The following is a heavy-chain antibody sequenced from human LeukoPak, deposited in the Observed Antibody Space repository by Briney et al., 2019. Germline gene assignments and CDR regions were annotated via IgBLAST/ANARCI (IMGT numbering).Heavy chain of an antibody. V-gene: IGHV3-23*01. CDR3: GTYRQVLLPFES. CDR1: RFTFSPFA. Sequence: GGSLRLSCAASRFTFSPFAMIWVRHPPGKGLEWVSSILPSGGEIHYAHSVRGRFTISRDNSKSTLSLQMNRLRAEDTAIYYCGTYRQVLLPFESWGQGTLVTVSS. CDR2: ILPSGGEI. J-gene: IGHJ4*02. D-gene: IGHD2-8*02.